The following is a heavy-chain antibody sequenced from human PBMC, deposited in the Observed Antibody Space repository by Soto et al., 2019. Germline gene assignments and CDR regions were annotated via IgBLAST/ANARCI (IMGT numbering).Heavy chain of an antibody. J-gene: IGHJ4*02. V-gene: IGHV3-33*01. CDR1: GFTFSSYG. CDR3: ARESGGRQLDY. Sequence: QVQLVESWGGVVQPGRSLRLSCAASGFTFSSYGMNWVRQAPGKGLEWVAVIWFDGSNKYYADSVRGRFTISRDNSKNTVWLQMNSLRAEDTAVYYCARESGGRQLDYWGQGTLVTVSA. CDR2: IWFDGSNK. D-gene: IGHD6-19*01.